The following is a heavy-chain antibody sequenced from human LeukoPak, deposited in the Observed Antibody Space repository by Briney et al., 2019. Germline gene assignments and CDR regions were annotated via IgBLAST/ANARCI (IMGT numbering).Heavy chain of an antibody. CDR1: GFTFSSYT. D-gene: IGHD2-2*01. J-gene: IGHJ6*03. CDR2: ISGPSRYI. Sequence: PGGSLRLSCAASGFTFSSYTMKWVRQAPGKGPEWVSSISGPSRYIYYADSVRGRFTISRDTAKNSLYLQMHSLGAEDTAVYYCAGGVPAANTVYYLDVWGNGTTVTVSS. CDR3: AGGVPAANTVYYLDV. V-gene: IGHV3-21*01.